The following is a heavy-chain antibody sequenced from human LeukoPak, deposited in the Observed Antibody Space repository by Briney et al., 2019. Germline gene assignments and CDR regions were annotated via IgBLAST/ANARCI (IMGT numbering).Heavy chain of an antibody. J-gene: IGHJ4*02. CDR3: AKYKRGYSYGFDY. Sequence: GGSLRLSCAASGFTFSSYAMSWVRQAPGKGLEWVSAISGSGGSTYYADSVKGRFTISRDNSKNTLYLQMNSPRAEDTAVYYCAKYKRGYSYGFDYWGQGTLVTVSS. CDR2: ISGSGGST. D-gene: IGHD5-18*01. V-gene: IGHV3-23*01. CDR1: GFTFSSYA.